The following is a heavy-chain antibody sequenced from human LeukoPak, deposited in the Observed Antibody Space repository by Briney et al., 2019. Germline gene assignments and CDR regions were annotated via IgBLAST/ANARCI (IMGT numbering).Heavy chain of an antibody. CDR1: GFTFSSYG. V-gene: IGHV3-30*18. CDR2: ISYDGSNK. Sequence: GGSLRLSCAASGFTFSSYGMHWVRQAPGKGLEWVAVISYDGSNKYYADSVKGRFTISRDNSKNTLYLQMNSLRAEDTAVYYCAKNRDRGVPTYYYDSSGSSHFDLWGRGALVTVSS. D-gene: IGHD3-22*01. J-gene: IGHJ2*01. CDR3: AKNRDRGVPTYYYDSSGSSHFDL.